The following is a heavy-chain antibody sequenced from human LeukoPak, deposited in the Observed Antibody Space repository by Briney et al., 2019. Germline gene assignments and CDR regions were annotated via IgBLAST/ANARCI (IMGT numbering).Heavy chain of an antibody. V-gene: IGHV3-9*01. CDR3: AKERFWRELRVLDY. CDR1: GFTFDDYA. J-gene: IGHJ4*02. D-gene: IGHD3-3*01. Sequence: GRSLRLSCAVSGFTFDDYAMHWVRQAPGKGLEWVSGISWNSGSIGYADSVKGRFTISRDNAKNSLYLQMNSLRAEDTALYYCAKERFWRELRVLDYSGQGTLVTVSS. CDR2: ISWNSGSI.